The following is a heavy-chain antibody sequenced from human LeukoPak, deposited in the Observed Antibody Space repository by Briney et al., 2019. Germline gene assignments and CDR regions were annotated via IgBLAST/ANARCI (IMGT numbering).Heavy chain of an antibody. Sequence: ASVKVSCKGSGYTFTKYAISWVRQAPGQGLEYMGWIDTNTGNPTYAQGFTGRFVFSLDTSVSTACLQISSLKAEDSAIYFCANCYDSSGFFAYWGQGTLVTVSS. CDR1: GYTFTKYA. CDR2: IDTNTGNP. V-gene: IGHV7-4-1*02. D-gene: IGHD3-22*01. CDR3: ANCYDSSGFFAY. J-gene: IGHJ4*02.